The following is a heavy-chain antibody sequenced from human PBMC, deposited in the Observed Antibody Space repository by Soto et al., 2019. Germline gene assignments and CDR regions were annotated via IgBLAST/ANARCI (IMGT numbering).Heavy chain of an antibody. Sequence: ASVKVSCKASGYTFTSYAMHWVRQAPGQRLEWMGWINAGNGNTKYSQKFQGRVTITRDTSASTAYMELSSLRSEDTAVYYCAKIFGLVMEAYGMDVWGQGTADADS. V-gene: IGHV1-3*01. D-gene: IGHD3-3*01. CDR1: GYTFTSYA. J-gene: IGHJ6*02. CDR3: AKIFGLVMEAYGMDV. CDR2: INAGNGNT.